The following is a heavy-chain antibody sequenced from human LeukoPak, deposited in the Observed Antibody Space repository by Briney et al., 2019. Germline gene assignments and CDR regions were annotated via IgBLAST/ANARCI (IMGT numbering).Heavy chain of an antibody. CDR1: GGSISSDGHS. V-gene: IGHV4-30-2*06. CDR2: ISYIGST. CDR3: ARGGVPEGKYYFDY. Sequence: LSLPCTVSGGSISSDGHSWCWLRPSPGKGLEWIAYISYIGSTFYSSSLKTRVTISMDRSKNQFSLTLRSVTAADTAVYYCARGGVPEGKYYFDYWGQGTPVTVSS. J-gene: IGHJ4*02. D-gene: IGHD1-14*01.